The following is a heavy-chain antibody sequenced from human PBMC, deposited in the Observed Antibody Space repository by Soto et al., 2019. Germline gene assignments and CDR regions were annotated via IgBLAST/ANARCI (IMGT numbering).Heavy chain of an antibody. D-gene: IGHD3-22*01. V-gene: IGHV3-11*01. CDR1: GFAFSDYY. CDR2: ISSSGSII. Sequence: GGSLRLSCAASGFAFSDYYMSWIRQAPGKGLEWVSYISSSGSIIYYADSVKGRFTISRDNARNSLYLQLNSLRAEDTAVYYCARDQGYYDSSGYFDYWGQGTLVTVSS. CDR3: ARDQGYYDSSGYFDY. J-gene: IGHJ4*02.